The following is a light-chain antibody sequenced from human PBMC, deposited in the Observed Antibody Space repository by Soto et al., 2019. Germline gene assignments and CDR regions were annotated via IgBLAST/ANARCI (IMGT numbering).Light chain of an antibody. J-gene: IGLJ1*01. CDR1: SSDVGSYNL. CDR2: EVS. CDR3: CSYAGSSTFLYV. V-gene: IGLV2-23*02. Sequence: QSVLTQPASVSGSPGQSITISCTGTSSDVGSYNLVSWYQQHPGKAPKLMIYEVSKRPSGVSNRFSGSKSGNTASLTISCLQAEDEADYYCCSYAGSSTFLYVFGTGTKVTVL.